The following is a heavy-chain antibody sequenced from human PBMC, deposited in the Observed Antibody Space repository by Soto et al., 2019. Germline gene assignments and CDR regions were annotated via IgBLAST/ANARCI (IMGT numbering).Heavy chain of an antibody. D-gene: IGHD3-16*02. V-gene: IGHV4-31*03. CDR2: IHYSGTT. Sequence: SETLSLTCTVSGDSISNSFYYWSWIRQVPGKGPEWIGYIHYSGTTHYNPSLKSRLTISLDTSKNQFSLRLSSVTAADTAVYFCARDRSHYVWAISRTYGMDVWGQGTTVTVSS. J-gene: IGHJ6*02. CDR3: ARDRSHYVWAISRTYGMDV. CDR1: GDSISNSFYY.